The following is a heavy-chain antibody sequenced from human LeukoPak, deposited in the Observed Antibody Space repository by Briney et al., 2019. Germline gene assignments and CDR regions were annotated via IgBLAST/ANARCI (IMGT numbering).Heavy chain of an antibody. D-gene: IGHD4-17*01. CDR2: IKNKSDGGTI. CDR1: GFNFSNAW. CDR3: TTRLWRLRGRSIF. V-gene: IGHV3-15*01. J-gene: IGHJ4*02. Sequence: PGGSLRLSCAASGFNFSNAWMSWVRQAPGKGLEWVGRIKNKSDGGTIGFAAPVKGRFTISRDDSKNTLYLQMTSLKTEDTAVYYCTTRLWRLRGRSIFWGQGTLVTVSS.